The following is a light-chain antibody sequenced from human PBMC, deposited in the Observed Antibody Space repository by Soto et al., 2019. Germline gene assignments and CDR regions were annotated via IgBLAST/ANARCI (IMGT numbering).Light chain of an antibody. V-gene: IGLV1-40*01. CDR3: GSFHRSLAPSV. CDR2: GNT. J-gene: IGLJ3*02. Sequence: QSVLTQPPSVSGAPGQRVTISCTGSSSNIGAGYDVHWYQQLPGTAPTLLISGNTDRPSGVPDRFSGSKSGTSASLGITGLPIGVEAEYSCGSFHRSLAPSVFGGGTQLTVL. CDR1: SSNIGAGYD.